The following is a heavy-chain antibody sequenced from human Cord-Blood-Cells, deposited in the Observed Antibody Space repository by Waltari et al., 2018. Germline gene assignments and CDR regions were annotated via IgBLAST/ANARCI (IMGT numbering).Heavy chain of an antibody. CDR2: ISYDGSNK. CDR1: GFPFSSYA. CDR3: ARTVYGDYFDY. D-gene: IGHD4-17*01. J-gene: IGHJ4*02. V-gene: IGHV3-30-3*01. Sequence: QVQLVESGGGVVQPGRSLSLSCAASGFPFSSYAMHWVRQAPGKGLEWVAVISYDGSNKYYADSVKGRFTISRDNSKNTLYLQMNSLRAEDTAVYYCARTVYGDYFDYWGQGTLVTVSS.